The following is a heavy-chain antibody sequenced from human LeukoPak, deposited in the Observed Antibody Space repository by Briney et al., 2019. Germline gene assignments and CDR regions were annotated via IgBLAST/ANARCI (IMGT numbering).Heavy chain of an antibody. V-gene: IGHV4-39*07. CDR3: ARDSLTSILTLIVPGAFDI. CDR1: GGSISSSSYY. D-gene: IGHD6-6*01. Sequence: SETLSLTCTVSGGSISSSSYYWGWIRQPPGKGLEWIGSIYYSGSTYYNPSLKSRVTISVDTSKNQFSLKLSSVTAADTAVYYCARDSLTSILTLIVPGAFDIWAKGQWSPSLQ. J-gene: IGHJ3*02. CDR2: IYYSGST.